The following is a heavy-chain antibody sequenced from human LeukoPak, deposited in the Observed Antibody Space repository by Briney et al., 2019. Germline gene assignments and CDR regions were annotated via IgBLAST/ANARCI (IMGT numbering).Heavy chain of an antibody. CDR3: AKDRGPYYDSTGYRFDY. V-gene: IGHV3-9*01. D-gene: IGHD3-22*01. Sequence: GRSLRLSCATSGFTFGGYAMHWVRQAPGKGLEWVSGISWNSGSKDYADSVKGRFTISRDNAKNSLNLQMNSLRVEDTALYYCAKDRGPYYDSTGYRFDYWGRGTLVSVSS. CDR1: GFTFGGYA. CDR2: ISWNSGSK. J-gene: IGHJ4*02.